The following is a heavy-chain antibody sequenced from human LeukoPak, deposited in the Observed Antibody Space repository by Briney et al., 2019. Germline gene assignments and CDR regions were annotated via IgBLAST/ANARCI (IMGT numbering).Heavy chain of an antibody. CDR2: INPNSGGT. J-gene: IGHJ4*02. D-gene: IGHD1/OR15-1a*01. CDR1: GYTFTGYY. Sequence: ASVKVSCKASGYTFTGYYMHWVRQAPGQGLEWMGWINPNSGGTNYAQKFQGRVTMTRDTSISTAYMELSRLRSDDTAVDYCARDLYNWNNLDYWGQGTLVTVSS. CDR3: ARDLYNWNNLDY. V-gene: IGHV1-2*02.